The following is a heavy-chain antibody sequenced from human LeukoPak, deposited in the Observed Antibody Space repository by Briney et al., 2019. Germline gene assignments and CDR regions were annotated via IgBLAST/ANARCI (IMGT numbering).Heavy chain of an antibody. CDR3: ARHLYSHDYDY. CDR2: IYYSGST. J-gene: IGHJ4*02. CDR1: SGSISSYY. Sequence: PSETLSLTSTVSSGSISSYYWSWIRQPPGKGLEWIGYIYYSGSTNYNPSLKSRVTISVDTSKNQFSLKLSSVTAADTAVYYCARHLYSHDYDYWGQGTLVTVSS. D-gene: IGHD5-18*01. V-gene: IGHV4-59*08.